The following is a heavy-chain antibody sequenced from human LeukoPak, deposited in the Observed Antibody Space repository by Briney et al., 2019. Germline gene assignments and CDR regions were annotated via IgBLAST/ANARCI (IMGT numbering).Heavy chain of an antibody. CDR3: ARERAGAFDI. J-gene: IGHJ3*02. V-gene: IGHV3-30*03. CDR1: GFTFSSYS. CDR2: ISYDGSNR. D-gene: IGHD4/OR15-4a*01. Sequence: GGSLRLSCAASGFTFSSYSMNWVRQAPGKGLEWVAIISYDGSNRYYADSVKGRFTISRDNSQNTLYLQMNSPTAEDTTVFYCARERAGAFDIWGQGTMVTVSS.